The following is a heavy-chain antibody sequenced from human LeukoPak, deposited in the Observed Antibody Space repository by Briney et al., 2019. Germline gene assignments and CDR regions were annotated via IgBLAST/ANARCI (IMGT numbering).Heavy chain of an antibody. D-gene: IGHD3-22*01. CDR1: GGSISSYY. Sequence: PSETLSLTCTVSGGSISSYYWSWIRQPPGKGLEWIGYIYYSGSTNYNPSLKSRVTISVDTSKNQFSLKLSSVTAADTAVYYCAKGDYYDLDYWGQGTLVTVSS. V-gene: IGHV4-59*01. J-gene: IGHJ4*02. CDR2: IYYSGST. CDR3: AKGDYYDLDY.